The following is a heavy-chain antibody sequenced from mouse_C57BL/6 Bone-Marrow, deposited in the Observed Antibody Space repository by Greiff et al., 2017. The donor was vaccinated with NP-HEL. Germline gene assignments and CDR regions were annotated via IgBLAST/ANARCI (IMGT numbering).Heavy chain of an antibody. Sequence: VQLQQSGPELVKPGASVKMSCKASGYTFTDYNMHWVKQSHGKSLEWIGYINPNNGGTSYNQKFKGKATLTVNKSSSTAYMELRSLTSEDSAVYYCARGYYYGSSPFAYWGQGTLVTVSA. V-gene: IGHV1-22*01. CDR3: ARGYYYGSSPFAY. D-gene: IGHD1-1*01. CDR1: GYTFTDYN. J-gene: IGHJ3*01. CDR2: INPNNGGT.